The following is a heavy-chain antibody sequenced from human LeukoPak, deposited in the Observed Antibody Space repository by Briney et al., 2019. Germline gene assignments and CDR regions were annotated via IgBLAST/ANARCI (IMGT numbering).Heavy chain of an antibody. V-gene: IGHV3-7*01. CDR3: ASWGAGGNS. CDR2: INPDGSGK. D-gene: IGHD3-16*01. Sequence: GGSLRLSCEASGFTLSTYWMNWVRQVPGKGLDWVANINPDGSGKRYVDSVKGRFTIARDNADNSLSLQMNSLRAEDTAVYYCASWGAGGNSWGQGTLVSVAS. CDR1: GFTLSTYW. J-gene: IGHJ4*02.